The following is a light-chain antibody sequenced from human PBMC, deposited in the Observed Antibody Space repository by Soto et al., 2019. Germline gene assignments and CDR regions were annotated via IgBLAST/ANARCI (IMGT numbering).Light chain of an antibody. CDR1: QGFSNW. V-gene: IGKV1-12*01. CDR2: AAS. Sequence: DIQMTQSPSSVSASVGDRVTITCRASQGFSNWLAWYQQKPGKATKLLIYAASSLKNGVPSRFSGSGSGTDFTLTISTLQPEDFATYYCQQTNSFPWTFGQGTKVEIK. J-gene: IGKJ1*01. CDR3: QQTNSFPWT.